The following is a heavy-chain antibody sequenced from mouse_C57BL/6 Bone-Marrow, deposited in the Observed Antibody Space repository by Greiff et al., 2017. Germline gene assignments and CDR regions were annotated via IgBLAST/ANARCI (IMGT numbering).Heavy chain of an antibody. D-gene: IGHD2-5*01. J-gene: IGHJ4*01. CDR2: IDPSDSYT. CDR3: ARGNSKGGYAMDY. V-gene: IGHV1-69*01. Sequence: QVQLQQPGAELVLPGASVKLSCKASGYTFTSYWMHWVKPRPGQGLEWIGEIDPSDSYTNYNQKFKGKSTLTVDKSSSTAYMQLSSLTSEDSAVYYCARGNSKGGYAMDYWGQGTSVTVSS. CDR1: GYTFTSYW.